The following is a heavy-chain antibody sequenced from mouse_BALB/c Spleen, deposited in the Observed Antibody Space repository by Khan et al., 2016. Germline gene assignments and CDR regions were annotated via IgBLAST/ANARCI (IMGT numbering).Heavy chain of an antibody. CDR2: VNPHSGGS. CDR3: AKEGGYYGLY. V-gene: IGHV1-20*01. CDR1: GYSFTGYY. D-gene: IGHD1-1*01. J-gene: IGHJ2*01. Sequence: VRLQQSGPVLVKPGTSVKISCKASGYSFTGYYIHWVKQSHGKSLEWIGRVNPHSGGSSYNQNFRDKAILTVDNSSSTAYMDLRSLTSEDSAVYYCAKEGGYYGLYWGQGTTLTVSS.